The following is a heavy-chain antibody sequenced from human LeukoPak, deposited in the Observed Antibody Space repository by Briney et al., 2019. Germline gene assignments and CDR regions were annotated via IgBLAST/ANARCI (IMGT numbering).Heavy chain of an antibody. J-gene: IGHJ4*02. CDR2: IYNSGST. CDR3: ARQATMWYYFDY. D-gene: IGHD5-12*01. V-gene: IGHV4-59*08. CDR1: GGSISSYY. Sequence: SETLSLTCTVSGGSISSYYWSWIRQPPGKGLEWIGYIYNSGSTNYNPSLKSRVTISVDTSKNQFSLKLSSVTAADTAVYYCARQATMWYYFDYWGQGTLVTVSS.